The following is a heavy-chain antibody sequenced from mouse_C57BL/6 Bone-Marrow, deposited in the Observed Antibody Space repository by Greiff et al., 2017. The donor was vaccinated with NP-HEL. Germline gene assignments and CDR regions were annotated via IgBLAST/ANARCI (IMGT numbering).Heavy chain of an antibody. V-gene: IGHV1-9*01. Sequence: QVQLQQSGAELMKPGASVKLSCKATGYTFTGYWIEWVKQRPGHGLEWIGEILPGSGSTNYNEKFKGKATFTADTSSNTAYMNLSSLTTEDSALYYCARWYGNQDWFAYWGQGTLVTVSA. CDR2: ILPGSGST. D-gene: IGHD2-10*02. CDR1: GYTFTGYW. CDR3: ARWYGNQDWFAY. J-gene: IGHJ3*01.